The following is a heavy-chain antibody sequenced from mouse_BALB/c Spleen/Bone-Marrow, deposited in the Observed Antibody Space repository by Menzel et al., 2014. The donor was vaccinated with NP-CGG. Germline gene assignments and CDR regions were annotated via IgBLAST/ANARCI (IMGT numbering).Heavy chain of an antibody. Sequence: VQLKESGAELVKPGASVKLSCTASGFNIKDTYMHWVKQRPEQGLEWIGRIDPANGNTKYDPKFQGKATITADTSSNTAYLQLSSLTSEDTAVYYCASYYYGSSRFACWGQGTLVTASA. CDR1: GFNIKDTY. D-gene: IGHD1-1*01. V-gene: IGHV14-3*02. CDR3: ASYYYGSSRFAC. J-gene: IGHJ3*01. CDR2: IDPANGNT.